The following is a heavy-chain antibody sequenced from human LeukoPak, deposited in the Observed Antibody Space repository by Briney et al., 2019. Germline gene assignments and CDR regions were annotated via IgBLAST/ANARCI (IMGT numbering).Heavy chain of an antibody. V-gene: IGHV4-39*07. J-gene: IGHJ5*02. CDR2: IYYSGST. Sequence: SETLSLTCTVSGGSISSYYWGWIRQPPGKGLEWIGSIYYSGSTYYKPSLKSRVTISINTSKNQFSLKLSSLTAADTAVYYCARGGIREYDSSGYYYNWFDPWGQGTLVTVSS. CDR1: GGSISSYY. D-gene: IGHD3-22*01. CDR3: ARGGIREYDSSGYYYNWFDP.